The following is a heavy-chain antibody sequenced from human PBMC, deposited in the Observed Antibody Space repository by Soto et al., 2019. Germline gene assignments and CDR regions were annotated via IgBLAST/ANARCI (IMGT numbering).Heavy chain of an antibody. CDR1: GGSINFYY. V-gene: IGHV4-4*07. J-gene: IGHJ4*02. D-gene: IGHD1-26*01. CDR3: TRDRSEGSGRYFWVDS. CDR2: IYTSGSA. Sequence: SETLSLTCTVSGGSINFYYWSWIQQPAGKGLEWIGRIYTSGSANYNPSLKSRVTMSVDTSKNQLSLKLRSVTAADSAIYYCTRDRSEGSGRYFWVDSWGQGILVTVSS.